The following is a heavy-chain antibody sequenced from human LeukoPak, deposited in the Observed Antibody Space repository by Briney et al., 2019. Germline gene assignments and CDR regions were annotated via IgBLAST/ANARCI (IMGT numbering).Heavy chain of an antibody. J-gene: IGHJ4*02. CDR1: GGTFSSYA. V-gene: IGHV1-69*05. D-gene: IGHD2-21*02. CDR3: ARDADAYCGGDCYSYFDY. Sequence: ASVKVSCKASGGTFSSYAISWVRQAPGQGLEWMGGIIPIFGTANYAQKFQGRVTITTDESTSTAYMELSSLRYEDTAVYYCARDADAYCGGDCYSYFDYWGQGTLVTVAS. CDR2: IIPIFGTA.